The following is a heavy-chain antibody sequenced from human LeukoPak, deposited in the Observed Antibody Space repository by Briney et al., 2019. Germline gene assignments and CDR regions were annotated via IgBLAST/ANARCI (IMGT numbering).Heavy chain of an antibody. CDR2: VYYRVNT. V-gene: IGHV4-59*01. J-gene: IGHJ4*02. CDR1: GGSGDSINTDY. Sequence: PSETLSLTCTVSGGSGDSINTDYWNWIRQPPGKALEWIVYVYYRVNTKYNPSLTSRLTISVDTSKSQFSLKVSSVTAADPGVYSCARARTSGNNWYFDYWGQGNLVTVSS. CDR3: ARARTSGNNWYFDY. D-gene: IGHD1-1*01.